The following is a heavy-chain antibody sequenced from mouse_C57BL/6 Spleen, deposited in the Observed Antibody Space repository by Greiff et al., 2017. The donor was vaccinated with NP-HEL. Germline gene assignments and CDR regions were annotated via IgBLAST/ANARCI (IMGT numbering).Heavy chain of an antibody. CDR1: GYTFTSYW. J-gene: IGHJ2*01. Sequence: QVQLQQPGAELVRPGTSVKLSCKASGYTFTSYWMHWVKQRPGQGLEWIGVIDPSDSYTNYNQKFKGKATLTVDTSSSTAYMQLSSLTSEDSAVYYCASLYSNYVYFVYWGQGTTLTVSS. D-gene: IGHD2-5*01. CDR3: ASLYSNYVYFVY. CDR2: IDPSDSYT. V-gene: IGHV1-59*01.